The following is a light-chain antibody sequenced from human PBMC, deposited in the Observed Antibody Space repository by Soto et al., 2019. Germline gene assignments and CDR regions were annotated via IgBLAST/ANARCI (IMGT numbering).Light chain of an antibody. CDR2: GAS. V-gene: IGKV3-20*01. Sequence: EIVLTQSPGTLSLSPGERATLSCRASQSVSSSYLAWYQQKPGQAPRLLICGASTRATGIPDRFNGSGSGTDFTLTISRLEPEEFAVYYCQQYGSSPGTFGQGTKLEIK. CDR1: QSVSSSY. CDR3: QQYGSSPGT. J-gene: IGKJ2*02.